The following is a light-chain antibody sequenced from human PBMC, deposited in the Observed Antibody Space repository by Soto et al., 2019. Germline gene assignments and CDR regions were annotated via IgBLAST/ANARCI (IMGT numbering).Light chain of an antibody. Sequence: DIQMTQSPSSLSASVGDRVTIPCRASQSIDTYLNWYQQKPGKAPKLLIYAASSLQSGVPSRFSGSGSGTDFTLTISNLQPEDCATYFCQQSYSTPLTFGGGTKVEI. CDR3: QQSYSTPLT. CDR1: QSIDTY. CDR2: AAS. J-gene: IGKJ4*01. V-gene: IGKV1-39*01.